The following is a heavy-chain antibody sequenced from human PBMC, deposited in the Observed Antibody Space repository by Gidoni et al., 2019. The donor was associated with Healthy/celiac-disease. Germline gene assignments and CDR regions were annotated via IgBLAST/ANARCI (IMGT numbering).Heavy chain of an antibody. V-gene: IGHV3-23*01. D-gene: IGHD6-13*01. J-gene: IGHJ6*04. CDR1: GFTLISYA. Sequence: EVQLLESGGGLVQPGGSLRPSCAASGFTLISYATSWVRQAPGKRLEWVSAISGSGGSTYYADSVKGRFTISRDNSKNTLYLQMNSLRAEDTAVYYCAKDGGFIAAAGTPFVWGKGTTVTVSS. CDR2: ISGSGGST. CDR3: AKDGGFIAAAGTPFV.